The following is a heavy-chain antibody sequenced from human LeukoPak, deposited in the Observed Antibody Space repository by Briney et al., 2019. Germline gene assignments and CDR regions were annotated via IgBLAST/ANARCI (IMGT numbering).Heavy chain of an antibody. Sequence: ASVNVSCKASGYTFTIYYIHWVRQAPGQGLERMGWINPNSGGTNYAQKFQGRVTMTRDTSISTAYMELSRLRSDDTAVYYCARSSPIIPGFDPWGQGTLVTVSS. J-gene: IGHJ5*02. V-gene: IGHV1-2*02. CDR1: GYTFTIYY. D-gene: IGHD2-21*01. CDR2: INPNSGGT. CDR3: ARSSPIIPGFDP.